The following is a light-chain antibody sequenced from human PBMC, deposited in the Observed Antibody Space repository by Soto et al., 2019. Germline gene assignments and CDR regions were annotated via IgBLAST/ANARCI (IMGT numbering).Light chain of an antibody. CDR2: EVS. CDR1: SSDVGGYSY. CDR3: SSYTTNNTSVV. J-gene: IGLJ2*01. Sequence: QSALTQPASVSESPGQSITISCTGTSSDVGGYSYVSWYQHHPGKAPKLMIYEVSNRPSGVSNRFSGSKSDNTASLTISGLQAEDEADYYCSSYTTNNTSVVFGGGTKLTVL. V-gene: IGLV2-14*01.